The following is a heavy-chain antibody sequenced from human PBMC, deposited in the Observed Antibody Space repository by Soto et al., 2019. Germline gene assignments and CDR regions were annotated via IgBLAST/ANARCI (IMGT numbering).Heavy chain of an antibody. CDR1: GGSLSRDSNF. V-gene: IGHV4-61*01. Sequence: XATLSLTCTVSGGSLSRDSNFWSWIRQPPGKGLEWIGYIYYSGPTRYNPSLESRVTISIDSSKNQVSLNLTSVTAADTAVYYCARGYSHYAHWGRGTLVTVSS. D-gene: IGHD4-4*01. J-gene: IGHJ4*02. CDR3: ARGYSHYAH. CDR2: IYYSGPT.